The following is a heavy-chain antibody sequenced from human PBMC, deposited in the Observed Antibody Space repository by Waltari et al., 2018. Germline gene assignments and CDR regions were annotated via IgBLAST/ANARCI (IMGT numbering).Heavy chain of an antibody. CDR3: AHILYSNYEQGDY. V-gene: IGHV3-23*04. CDR2: ISGDGHST. Sequence: EVQLVASGGGLVQPGGSLRLSCAASRFTFSSYAMSWVRQAPGKGLEWVSAISGDGHSTYYADSVKGRFTISRDNSKNTLYLQMNSLTVEDTAIYYCAHILYSNYEQGDYWGQGTLVTVSS. D-gene: IGHD4-4*01. CDR1: RFTFSSYA. J-gene: IGHJ4*02.